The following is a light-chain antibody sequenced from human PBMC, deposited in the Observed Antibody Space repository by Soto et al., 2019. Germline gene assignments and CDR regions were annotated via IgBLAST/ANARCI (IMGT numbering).Light chain of an antibody. V-gene: IGKV1-39*01. CDR3: QHGGA. CDR1: QTINSY. J-gene: IGKJ3*01. Sequence: IQMTQSPSSLSASVGDRVTITCRASQTINSYLHWYQQKPGEAPKLLIYNSSNLQRGVPSRFSGSGSGTDFTLTINTLQPEDFATYYCQHGGAYGPGIKVDVK. CDR2: NSS.